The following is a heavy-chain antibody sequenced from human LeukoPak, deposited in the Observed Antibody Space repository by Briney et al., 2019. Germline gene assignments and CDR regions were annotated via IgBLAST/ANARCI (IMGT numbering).Heavy chain of an antibody. V-gene: IGHV4-34*01. D-gene: IGHD5-12*01. CDR3: ARCKREPAITPANWFDP. Sequence: KTSETLSLTCAVYGGSFSGYYWSWIRQPPGKGLEWIGEINHSGSTNYNPSLKSRVTISVDTSKNQFSLKLSSVTAADTAIYFCARCKREPAITPANWFDPWGQGTLVTVSS. J-gene: IGHJ5*02. CDR1: GGSFSGYY. CDR2: INHSGST.